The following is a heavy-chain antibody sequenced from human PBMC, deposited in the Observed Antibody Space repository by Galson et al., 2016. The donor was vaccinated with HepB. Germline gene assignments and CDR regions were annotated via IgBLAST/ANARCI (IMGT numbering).Heavy chain of an antibody. Sequence: SVKVSCKASGYTFTGYYIHWVRQAPGQGLEWMGWINPISGAANYAQKFQGWVTMTRDTSISTAYMELSRLKSDDTAVYYCARDGTSGWDYWGQGTLVTVSS. J-gene: IGHJ4*02. CDR2: INPISGAA. D-gene: IGHD6-19*01. CDR1: GYTFTGYY. V-gene: IGHV1-2*04. CDR3: ARDGTSGWDY.